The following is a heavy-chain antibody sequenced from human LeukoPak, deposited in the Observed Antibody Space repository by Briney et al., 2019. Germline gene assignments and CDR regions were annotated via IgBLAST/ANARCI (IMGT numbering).Heavy chain of an antibody. CDR3: ARERAPYYYDSSGYHRVFDY. J-gene: IGHJ4*02. D-gene: IGHD3-22*01. Sequence: KPSETLSLTCAVYGGSFSGYYWSWIRQPPGKGLEWIGEINHSGSTNYNPSLKSRVTISVDTSKNQFSLKLSSVTAADTAVYYCARERAPYYYDSSGYHRVFDYWGQGTLVTVSS. V-gene: IGHV4-34*01. CDR2: INHSGST. CDR1: GGSFSGYY.